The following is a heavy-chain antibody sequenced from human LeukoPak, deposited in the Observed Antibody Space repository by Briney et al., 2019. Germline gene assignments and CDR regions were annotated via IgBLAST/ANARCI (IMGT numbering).Heavy chain of an antibody. CDR2: ISWNSGSI. Sequence: PGGSLRLSCAASGFTFSSYGMHWVRQAPGKGLEWVSGISWNSGSIGYADSVQGRFTIPRDNAKNSLYLQMNSLRAEDTALYYCAKGTTPRDYYYYYMDVWGKGTTVTISS. D-gene: IGHD4-11*01. CDR1: GFTFSSYG. CDR3: AKGTTPRDYYYYYMDV. V-gene: IGHV3-9*01. J-gene: IGHJ6*03.